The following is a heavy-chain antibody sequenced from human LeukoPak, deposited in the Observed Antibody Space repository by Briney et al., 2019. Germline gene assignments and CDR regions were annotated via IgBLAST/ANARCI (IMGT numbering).Heavy chain of an antibody. CDR1: GFIFSSYG. Sequence: PGGSLRLSCEASGFIFSSYGMSWVRQAPGKGLEWVSGIRGGGGSTYSADSVKGRFTISRDNSKNTLYLQMNSLRAEDTAVYYCAKGVTTIQRFSRGFPYYFDYWGQGTLVTVSS. D-gene: IGHD2-21*02. CDR3: AKGVTTIQRFSRGFPYYFDY. CDR2: IRGGGGST. V-gene: IGHV3-23*01. J-gene: IGHJ4*02.